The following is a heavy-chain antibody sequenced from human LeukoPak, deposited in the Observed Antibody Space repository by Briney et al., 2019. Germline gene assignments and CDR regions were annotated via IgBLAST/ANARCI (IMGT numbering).Heavy chain of an antibody. D-gene: IGHD4-23*01. Sequence: SVKVSCKASGGTFSSYSISWVRQAPGQGLESMGRIIPILDIATYAPKFRGRVTITADKSTSTAYMELSSLSSDDTAVYYCARDQGVTDPPPYGLDVWGQGTTVTVSS. CDR3: ARDQGVTDPPPYGLDV. J-gene: IGHJ6*02. CDR2: IIPILDIA. CDR1: GGTFSSYS. V-gene: IGHV1-69*04.